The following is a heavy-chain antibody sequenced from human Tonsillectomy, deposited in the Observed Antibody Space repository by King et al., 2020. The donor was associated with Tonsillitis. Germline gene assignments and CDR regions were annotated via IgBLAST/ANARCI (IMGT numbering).Heavy chain of an antibody. D-gene: IGHD3-22*01. CDR2: ISHSGNT. J-gene: IGHJ4*02. CDR3: AREQGYHDSSGSYYRRGDVDS. V-gene: IGHV4-34*01. CDR1: GGSFSGYY. Sequence: VQLQQWGAGLLKPSETLSLTCAVYGGSFSGYYWTWLRQAPGKGLEWIGEISHSGNTNYNPSLKSRATISVDTSKQQFSLKLSSVTAADTAVYYCAREQGYHDSSGSYYRRGDVDSWGQGTLVIVSS.